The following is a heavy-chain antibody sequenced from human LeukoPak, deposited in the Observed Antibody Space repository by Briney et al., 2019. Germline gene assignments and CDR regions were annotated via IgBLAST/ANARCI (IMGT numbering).Heavy chain of an antibody. D-gene: IGHD6-13*01. CDR3: AKEGIAAAGTFGWFDP. CDR1: GFTVSSNY. J-gene: IGHJ5*02. CDR2: ISSDGTT. V-gene: IGHV3-53*01. Sequence: GGSLRLSCAASGFTVSSNYMSWVRQAPGKGLEWVSIISSDGTTYYADSVKGRFTISRHNSKNTLYLQMNSLRAEDTAVYYCAKEGIAAAGTFGWFDPWGQGTLVTVSS.